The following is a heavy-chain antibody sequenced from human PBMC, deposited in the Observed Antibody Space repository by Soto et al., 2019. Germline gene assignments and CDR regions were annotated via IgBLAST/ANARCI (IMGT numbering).Heavy chain of an antibody. Sequence: QVQLVQSGAEVKKPGSSVKVSCKASGDPFSTYAISWVRQAPGQGLEWMGGIIPLFGTAHYAQKFQGRLTITADESTSSGYMDLSSLRFDDTAIYYCARAEGAGTIYWFDPWGQGTPVTVSS. CDR1: GDPFSTYA. J-gene: IGHJ5*02. D-gene: IGHD1-1*01. V-gene: IGHV1-69*01. CDR3: ARAEGAGTIYWFDP. CDR2: IIPLFGTA.